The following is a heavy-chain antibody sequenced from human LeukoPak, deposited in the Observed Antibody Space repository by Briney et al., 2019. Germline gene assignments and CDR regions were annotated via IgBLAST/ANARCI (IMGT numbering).Heavy chain of an antibody. D-gene: IGHD3-22*01. V-gene: IGHV3-23*01. CDR1: GFTFSSYA. J-gene: IGHJ4*02. CDR2: ISGSGGST. CDR3: AKAASYYYDSSGYYPLHIYFDY. Sequence: GGSLRLSCAASGFTFSSYAMSWVRQAPGNGLEWVSAISGSGGSTYYADSVKGRFTISRDKSKNTLYLQMNSLRAEDTAVYYCAKAASYYYDSSGYYPLHIYFDYWGQGTLVTVSS.